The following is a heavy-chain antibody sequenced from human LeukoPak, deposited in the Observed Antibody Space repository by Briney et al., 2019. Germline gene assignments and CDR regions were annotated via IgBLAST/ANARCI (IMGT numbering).Heavy chain of an antibody. Sequence: GGSLRLSCAASGFTVSSNYMSWVRQAPGKGLEWVSVIYSGGSTYYADSVKGRFTISRDNSKNTLYLQMNSLRAEDTALYYCAKDITVTGYGMDVWGQGTTVTVSS. CDR3: AKDITVTGYGMDV. V-gene: IGHV3-53*05. CDR1: GFTVSSNY. D-gene: IGHD4-17*01. J-gene: IGHJ6*02. CDR2: IYSGGST.